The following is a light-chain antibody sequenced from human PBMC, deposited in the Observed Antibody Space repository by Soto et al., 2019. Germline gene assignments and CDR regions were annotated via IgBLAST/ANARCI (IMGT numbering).Light chain of an antibody. CDR3: QHYGSSPPDT. CDR1: QSVSSKY. CDR2: GTS. V-gene: IGKV3-20*01. J-gene: IGKJ2*01. Sequence: EIVLTQSPGTLSLSLGERATISCRASQSVSSKYVAWYQQKPGQAPSLLIYGTSNRAADVPDRFSATGSGTDFSFTISSLQPEDFAVYYCQHYGSSPPDTFGQGTKLEIK.